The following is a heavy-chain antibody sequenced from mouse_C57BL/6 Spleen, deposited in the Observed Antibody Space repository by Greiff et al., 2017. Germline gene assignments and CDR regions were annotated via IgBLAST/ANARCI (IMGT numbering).Heavy chain of an antibody. Sequence: QVQLQQPGAELVMPGASVKLSCKASGYTFTSYWMHWVKQRPGQGLEWIGEIDPSDSYAKYNQKFKGQSTLTVDKSSSTAYMQLSSLTSEDSAVYYCASETTDFDYWGQGTTLTVAS. D-gene: IGHD1-1*01. CDR2: IDPSDSYA. CDR1: GYTFTSYW. V-gene: IGHV1-69*01. J-gene: IGHJ2*01. CDR3: ASETTDFDY.